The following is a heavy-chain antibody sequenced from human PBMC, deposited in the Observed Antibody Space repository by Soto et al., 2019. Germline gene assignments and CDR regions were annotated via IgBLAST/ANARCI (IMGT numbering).Heavy chain of an antibody. CDR2: INHSGST. V-gene: IGHV4-34*01. Sequence: SETLSLTCAVYGGSLSGYFWSWIRQPPGKGLEWIGEINHSGSTNYNPSLKSRLTISVDTSNNHFSLKLSSVTAADTAVYYCARVRWSYSYYYMDVWGKGTTVTVSS. CDR1: GGSLSGYF. CDR3: ARVRWSYSYYYMDV. D-gene: IGHD3-3*01. J-gene: IGHJ6*03.